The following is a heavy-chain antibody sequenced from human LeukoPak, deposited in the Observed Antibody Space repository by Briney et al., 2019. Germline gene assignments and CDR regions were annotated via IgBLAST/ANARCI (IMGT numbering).Heavy chain of an antibody. CDR3: ARESREWELLPFGY. CDR2: ISSSGSTI. CDR1: GFTFSSYG. V-gene: IGHV3-48*04. J-gene: IGHJ4*02. D-gene: IGHD1-26*01. Sequence: PGRSLRLSCAASGFTFSSYGMHWVRQAPGKGLEWVSYISSSGSTIYYADSVKGRFTISRDNAKNSLYLQMNSLRAEDTAVYYCARESREWELLPFGYWGQGTLVTVSS.